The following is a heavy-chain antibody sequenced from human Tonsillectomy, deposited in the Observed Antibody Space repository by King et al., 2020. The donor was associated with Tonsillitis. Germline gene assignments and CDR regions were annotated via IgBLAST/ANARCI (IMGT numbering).Heavy chain of an antibody. CDR1: RFDFTNYA. V-gene: IGHV3-23*04. J-gene: IGHJ4*02. CDR3: VKAWGYCGRDCYTYYFDN. CDR2: INNNGRNT. Sequence: VKLVESGGDLVQPGGSLRLSCAASRFDFTNYAMSWVRQAPGKGLEWVSGINNNGRNTYYADSVKGRFTISRDNSMHTLDLQMNSLRAEDTAVYYCVKAWGYCGRDCYTYYFDNWGQGILVTVSS. D-gene: IGHD2-21*02.